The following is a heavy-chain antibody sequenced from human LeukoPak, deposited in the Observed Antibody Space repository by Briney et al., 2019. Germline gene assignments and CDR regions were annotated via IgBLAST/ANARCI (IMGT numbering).Heavy chain of an antibody. CDR2: IIPVYSIS. V-gene: IGHV1-69*01. CDR1: GGSFNDYA. D-gene: IGHD3-10*01. Sequence: GSSVKVSCKACGGSFNDYAGSWVRQAPGQGVEWMGGIIPVYSISSYAQNFEDRVTLTADASTSSAYMALRSVTSDDTAVYYCASGEFYRDDESFYYYYMAVWGTGTTVTVSS. J-gene: IGHJ6*03. CDR3: ASGEFYRDDESFYYYYMAV.